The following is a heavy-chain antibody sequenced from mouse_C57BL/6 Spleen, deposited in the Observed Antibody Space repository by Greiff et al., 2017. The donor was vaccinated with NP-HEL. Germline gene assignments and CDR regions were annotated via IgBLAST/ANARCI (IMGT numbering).Heavy chain of an antibody. CDR3: ARGDYYGTPYYYAMDY. CDR2: INYDGSST. CDR1: GFTFSDYY. V-gene: IGHV5-16*01. D-gene: IGHD1-1*01. Sequence: EVKLVESEGGLVQPGSSMKLSCTASGFTFSDYYMAWVRQVPEKGLEWVANINYDGSSTYYLDSLKSRFIISRDNAKNILYLQMSSLKSEDTATYYCARGDYYGTPYYYAMDYWGQGTSVTVSS. J-gene: IGHJ4*01.